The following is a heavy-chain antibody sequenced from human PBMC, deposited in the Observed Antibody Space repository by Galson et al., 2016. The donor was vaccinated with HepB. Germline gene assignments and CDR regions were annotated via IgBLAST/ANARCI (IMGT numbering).Heavy chain of an antibody. Sequence: SLRLSCAVSGFTFRHYWMTWVRQAPGKGLECVAQINDDGKERNYVDSVRGRFTISRDNGKNSLFLQMNYLRVDDTAVYYCARDPACGALDYWGQGTLVTVSS. CDR3: ARDPACGALDY. V-gene: IGHV3-7*03. CDR1: GFTFRHYW. CDR2: INDDGKER. J-gene: IGHJ4*02. D-gene: IGHD4/OR15-4a*01.